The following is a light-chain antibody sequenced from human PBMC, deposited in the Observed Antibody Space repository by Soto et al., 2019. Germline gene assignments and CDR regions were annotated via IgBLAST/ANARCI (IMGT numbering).Light chain of an antibody. Sequence: NQMKQSPASLSAYVGDRVTITCRASQGISNYLAWYQQKPGKVPKLLIYAASTLQSGVPSRFSGSGSGTDFTLTIGSLQPEDVATYYCQKYNSALTWTFGQRTNVAI. J-gene: IGKJ1*01. V-gene: IGKV1-27*01. CDR3: QKYNSALTWT. CDR1: QGISNY. CDR2: AAS.